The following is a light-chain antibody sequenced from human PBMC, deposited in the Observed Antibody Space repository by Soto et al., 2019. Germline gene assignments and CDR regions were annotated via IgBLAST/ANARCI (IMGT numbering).Light chain of an antibody. V-gene: IGKV1-5*03. Sequence: DIQMTQSPSTLSGSVGDRVTITCRASQTISSWLAWYQQKPGKAPKLLIYKASTLKSGVPSRFSGSVSGTEFTLTISSRHPDDFATYDCQHYNSYSEAFGQGTKVELK. CDR3: QHYNSYSEA. CDR1: QTISSW. J-gene: IGKJ1*01. CDR2: KAS.